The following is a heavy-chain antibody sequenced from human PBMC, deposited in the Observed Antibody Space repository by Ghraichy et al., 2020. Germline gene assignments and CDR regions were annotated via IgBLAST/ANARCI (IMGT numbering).Heavy chain of an antibody. J-gene: IGHJ2*01. CDR2: IYYSGST. CDR1: GGSISSSSYY. CDR3: ARTPDPYSSSFFAYNWYFDL. Sequence: SETLSLTCTVSGGSISSSSYYWGWIRQPPGKGLEWIGSIYYSGSTYYNPSLKSRVIISIDTSKNQFSLKLNSVTAADTAVHYCARTPDPYSSSFFAYNWYFDLWGRGTLVTVSS. V-gene: IGHV4-39*01. D-gene: IGHD6-13*01.